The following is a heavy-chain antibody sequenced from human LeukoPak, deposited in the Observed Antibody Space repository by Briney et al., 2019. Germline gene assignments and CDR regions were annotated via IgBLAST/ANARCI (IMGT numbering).Heavy chain of an antibody. D-gene: IGHD2-21*01. V-gene: IGHV1-18*01. J-gene: IGHJ4*02. Sequence: GASVKVSCKASGYTFTSYAFSWVRQAPGQGLEWMGWISAYSDNTYYAQRLQGRVTMTTDTSTSTAYMELRSLRSDDTAVYYCARRGCIGDCAFDYWGQGTLVTVSS. CDR3: ARRGCIGDCAFDY. CDR1: GYTFTSYA. CDR2: ISAYSDNT.